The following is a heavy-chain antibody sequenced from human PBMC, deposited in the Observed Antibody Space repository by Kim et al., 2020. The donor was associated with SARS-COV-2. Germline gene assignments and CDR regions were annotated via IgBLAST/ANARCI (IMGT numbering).Heavy chain of an antibody. D-gene: IGHD2-2*01. Sequence: SETLSLTCAVYGGSFSGYYWSWIRQPPGKGLEWIGEINHSGSTNYNPSLKSRVTISVDTSKNQFSLKLSSVTAADTAVYYCARVWVGSSTSLNGYYYYMDVWGKGTTVTVSS. CDR3: ARVWVGSSTSLNGYYYYMDV. J-gene: IGHJ6*03. V-gene: IGHV4-34*01. CDR1: GGSFSGYY. CDR2: INHSGST.